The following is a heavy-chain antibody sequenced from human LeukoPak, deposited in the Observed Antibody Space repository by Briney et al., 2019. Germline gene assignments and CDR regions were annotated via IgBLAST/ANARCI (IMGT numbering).Heavy chain of an antibody. Sequence: ASVKVSCKASGGTFSSYAISWVRQAPGQGLEWMGIINPSGGSTSYAQKFQGRVTMTRDTSTSTVYMELSSLRSEDTAVYYCAREKDTAMGKGAFDYWGQGTLVTVSS. CDR2: INPSGGST. CDR1: GGTFSSYA. V-gene: IGHV1-46*01. J-gene: IGHJ4*02. D-gene: IGHD5-18*01. CDR3: AREKDTAMGKGAFDY.